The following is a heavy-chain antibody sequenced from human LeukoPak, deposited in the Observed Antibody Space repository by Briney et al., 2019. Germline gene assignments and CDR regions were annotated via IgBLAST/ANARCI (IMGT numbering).Heavy chain of an antibody. J-gene: IGHJ4*02. CDR2: ISSSSSTI. CDR3: ARNGGRFGWYFDY. D-gene: IGHD3-9*01. CDR1: GFTVSNTF. V-gene: IGHV3-48*01. Sequence: PGGSLRLSCAACGFTVSNTFMSWVRQAPGKGLEWVSYISSSSSTIYYADSVKGRFTISRDNAKNSLYLQMNSLRAEDTAVYYCARNGGRFGWYFDYWGQGTLVTVSS.